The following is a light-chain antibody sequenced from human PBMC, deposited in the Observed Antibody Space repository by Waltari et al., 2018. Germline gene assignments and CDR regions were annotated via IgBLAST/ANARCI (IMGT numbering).Light chain of an antibody. CDR3: QSYDRGLSAVV. CDR2: CNN. J-gene: IGLJ2*01. V-gene: IGLV1-40*01. Sequence: QSVLTQPPSVSGAPGQRVTIPCTGSSSNIGTDYDVHWYQQLPKTAPKLLIYCNNTRPAGVAYRVAGFQSCTSASLTITGLQAEDVADYYCQSYDRGLSAVVFGGGTKLTVL. CDR1: SSNIGTDYD.